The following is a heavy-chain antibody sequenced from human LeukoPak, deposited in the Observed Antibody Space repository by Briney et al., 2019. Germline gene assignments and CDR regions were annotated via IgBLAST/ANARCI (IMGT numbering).Heavy chain of an antibody. Sequence: SPGGSLRLSCAASGFTFSNYSMSWVRQAPGKGLEWVSSISSSRIYIFYADSVKGRFTISRDNSKNTLYLQMNSLRAEDTAVYYCARDGDILSNYYYYYYMDVWGKGTTVTVSS. V-gene: IGHV3-21*01. CDR2: ISSSRIYI. CDR1: GFTFSNYS. D-gene: IGHD3-9*01. J-gene: IGHJ6*03. CDR3: ARDGDILSNYYYYYYMDV.